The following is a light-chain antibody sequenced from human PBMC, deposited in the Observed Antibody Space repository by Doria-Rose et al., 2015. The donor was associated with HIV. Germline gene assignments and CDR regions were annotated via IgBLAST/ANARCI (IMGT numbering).Light chain of an antibody. CDR2: WAS. J-gene: IGKJ3*01. V-gene: IGKV4-1*01. CDR1: QSLLYTSKNY. CDR3: QQYYDTPS. Sequence: DIQVTQSPESLGMSLGERATLNCKSNQSLLYTSKNYLAWYQQKPGQPPKLLIYWASTRQSGVPARFSGSVSGTDFTLTISSLEAEDVAVYYCQQYYDTPSFGPGTTVDIE.